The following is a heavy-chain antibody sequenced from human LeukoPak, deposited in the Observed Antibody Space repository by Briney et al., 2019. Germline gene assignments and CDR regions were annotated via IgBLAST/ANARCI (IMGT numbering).Heavy chain of an antibody. V-gene: IGHV7-4-1*02. CDR3: ARTSRTYYDSSGYPDY. CDR2: INTNTGNP. D-gene: IGHD3-22*01. J-gene: IGHJ4*02. CDR1: GYTFTSYA. Sequence: ASVKVSCKASGYTFTSYAMNWVRQAPGQGLEWMGWINTNTGNPTYAQGFTGRFVFSLDTSVSTAYLQISSLKAEDTAVYYCARTSRTYYDSSGYPDYWGQGTLVTVSS.